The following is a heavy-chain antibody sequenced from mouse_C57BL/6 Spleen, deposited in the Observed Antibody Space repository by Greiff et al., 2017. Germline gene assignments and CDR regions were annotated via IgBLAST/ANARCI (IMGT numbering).Heavy chain of an antibody. V-gene: IGHV5-6*02. J-gene: IGHJ1*03. Sequence: VMLVESGGDLVKPGGSLKLSCAASGFTFSSYGMSWVRQTPDKRLEWVATISSGGSYTYYPDSVKGRFTISRDNAKNTLYLQMSSLKSEDTAMYYCARLDTTVVSYWYFDVWGTGTTVTVSS. CDR2: ISSGGSYT. CDR1: GFTFSSYG. CDR3: ARLDTTVVSYWYFDV. D-gene: IGHD1-1*01.